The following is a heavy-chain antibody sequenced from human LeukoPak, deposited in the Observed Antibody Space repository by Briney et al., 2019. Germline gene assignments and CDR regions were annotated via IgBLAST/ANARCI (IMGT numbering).Heavy chain of an antibody. CDR3: ARGGKATVVTM. CDR2: IYSSGST. D-gene: IGHD4-23*01. Sequence: SETLSLTCTVSGGSTNSYYWSWIRQPAGKGLEWIGRIYSSGSTNYNPSLKSRVSMSVDTSKNQFSPKLTSVTAADTAVYYCARGGKATVVTMWGQGILVTVSS. J-gene: IGHJ4*02. CDR1: GGSTNSYY. V-gene: IGHV4-4*07.